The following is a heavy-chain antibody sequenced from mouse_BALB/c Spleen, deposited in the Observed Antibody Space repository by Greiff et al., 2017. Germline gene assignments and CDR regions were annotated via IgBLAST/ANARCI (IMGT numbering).Heavy chain of an antibody. D-gene: IGHD1-1*01. J-gene: IGHJ1*01. Sequence: EVKLQESGPELVKPGASVKMSCKASGYTFTSYVMHWVKQKPGQGLEWIGYINPYNDGTKYNEKFKGKATLTSDKSSSTAYMELSSLTSEDSAVYYCAPHYYGSSYWYFDVWGAGTTVTVSS. CDR3: APHYYGSSYWYFDV. CDR1: GYTFTSYV. V-gene: IGHV1-14*01. CDR2: INPYNDGT.